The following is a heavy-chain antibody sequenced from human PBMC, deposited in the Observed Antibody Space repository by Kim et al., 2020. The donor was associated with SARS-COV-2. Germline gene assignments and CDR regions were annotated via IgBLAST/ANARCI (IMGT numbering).Heavy chain of an antibody. J-gene: IGHJ4*02. Sequence: GGSLRLSCAASGFTVSDNYMSWVRQAPGKGLEWVSVIYSGGTKYYADTVRGRFTISRDNSKNTLYLQMNSLRAEDTAVYYCAKDYEGVDFWGQGTLVIVSS. CDR3: AKDYEGVDF. CDR1: GFTVSDNY. D-gene: IGHD5-12*01. CDR2: IYSGGTK. V-gene: IGHV3-53*01.